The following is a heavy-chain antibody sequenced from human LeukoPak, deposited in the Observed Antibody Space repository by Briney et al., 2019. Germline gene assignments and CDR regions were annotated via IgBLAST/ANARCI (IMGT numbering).Heavy chain of an antibody. D-gene: IGHD1-1*01. CDR2: TYYTSQLHN. V-gene: IGHV6-1*01. J-gene: IGHJ5*02. Sequence: SQTLSLACAISGDSVSRKSAAWNGIRQSPSRGLEWRGRTYYTSQLHNDFAVSVKSRITINPDKSKKQSSLQLNSVTPEDTAVYYCARSTTPGSANWFDPWGQGTLVTVSP. CDR3: ARSTTPGSANWFDP. CDR1: GDSVSRKSAA.